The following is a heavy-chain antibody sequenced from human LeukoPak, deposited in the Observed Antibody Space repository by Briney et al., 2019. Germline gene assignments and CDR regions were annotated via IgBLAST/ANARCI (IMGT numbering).Heavy chain of an antibody. CDR2: IYSGGST. CDR3: ARYTVTTPLYYMDV. CDR1: GFTVSSNY. D-gene: IGHD4-11*01. J-gene: IGHJ6*03. V-gene: IGHV3-53*01. Sequence: GGSLRLSCAASGFTVSSNYMSWVRQAPGKGLEWVSVIYSGGSTYYADSVKGRFTISRDNSKNTLYPQMNSLRAEDTAVYYCARYTVTTPLYYMDVWGKGTTVTVSS.